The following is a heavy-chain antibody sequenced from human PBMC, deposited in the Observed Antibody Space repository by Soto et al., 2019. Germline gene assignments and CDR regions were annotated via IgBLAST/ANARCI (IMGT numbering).Heavy chain of an antibody. D-gene: IGHD2-21*02. CDR2: IIPIFGTA. CDR3: ARGGLGDYVFIGPPWHYYGMVG. Sequence: ASVKVSCKASGGTFSSYAISWVRQAPGQGLEWMGGIIPIFGTANYAQKFQGRVTITADESMSTAYMELSSLRSEDTAVYYCARGGLGDYVFIGPPWHYYGMVGWGQGTTVTVSS. V-gene: IGHV1-69*13. CDR1: GGTFSSYA. J-gene: IGHJ6*02.